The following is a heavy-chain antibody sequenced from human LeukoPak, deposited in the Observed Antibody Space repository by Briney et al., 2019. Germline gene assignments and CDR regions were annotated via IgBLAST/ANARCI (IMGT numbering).Heavy chain of an antibody. CDR2: ISGSGGST. Sequence: PGGSLRLSCAASGFTFSSYAMSWVRQAPGKGLEWVSAISGSGGSTYYADSVTGRFTISRDNSKNTLHLQMNSLRAEDTAVYYCAKDGAYGGDYFDYWGQGTLVTVSS. J-gene: IGHJ4*02. CDR1: GFTFSSYA. V-gene: IGHV3-23*01. CDR3: AKDGAYGGDYFDY. D-gene: IGHD4-23*01.